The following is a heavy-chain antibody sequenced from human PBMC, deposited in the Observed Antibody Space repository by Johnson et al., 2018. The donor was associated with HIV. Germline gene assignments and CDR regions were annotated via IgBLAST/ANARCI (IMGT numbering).Heavy chain of an antibody. Sequence: VQLVESGGGVVQPGGSLRLSCGASGFTFSRYWLSWVRQAPGTGLEWVSGINWNGGSTAYADSVKGRFTISRDNSKNTLYLQMNSLRAEDTAVYYCARDPAAAALRAFDIWGQGTMVTVSS. V-gene: IGHV3-20*04. CDR3: ARDPAAAALRAFDI. D-gene: IGHD6-13*01. CDR2: INWNGGST. CDR1: GFTFSRYW. J-gene: IGHJ3*02.